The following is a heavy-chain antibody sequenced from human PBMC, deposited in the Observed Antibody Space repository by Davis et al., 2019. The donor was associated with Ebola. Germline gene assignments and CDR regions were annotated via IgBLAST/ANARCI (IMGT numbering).Heavy chain of an antibody. J-gene: IGHJ6*02. D-gene: IGHD3-10*01. CDR2: IYPGDADT. CDR3: ARRGVDYYYGMDV. CDR1: GYSFSNFW. V-gene: IGHV5-51*01. Sequence: GESLKISCQASGYSFSNFWIGWVRQMPGKGLEWVGIIYPGDADTRYSPAFEGQVTISADKSISTAYLQWSSLKASDTAMYYCARRGVDYYYGMDVWGQGTTVTVSS.